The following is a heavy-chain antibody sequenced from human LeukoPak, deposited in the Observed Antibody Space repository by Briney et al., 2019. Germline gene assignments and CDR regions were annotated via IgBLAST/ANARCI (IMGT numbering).Heavy chain of an antibody. V-gene: IGHV3-30-3*01. D-gene: IGHD2-15*01. CDR1: GFTFSSYA. CDR3: ARGSGGSLTAYFDY. Sequence: PGGSLRLSCAASGFTFSSYAMSWVRQAPGKGLEWVAVISYDGNNKYYADSVKGRFTISRDNSKNTLYLQMNSLRADDTAVYNCARGSGGSLTAYFDYWGQGTLVTVSS. CDR2: ISYDGNNK. J-gene: IGHJ4*02.